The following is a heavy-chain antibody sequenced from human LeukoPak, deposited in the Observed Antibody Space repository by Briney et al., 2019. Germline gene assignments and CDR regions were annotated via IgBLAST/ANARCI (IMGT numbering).Heavy chain of an antibody. Sequence: SETMSLTCAVYGGSFSGYYWSWIRQPPGKGLEWIGEINHSGSTNYNPSLKSRVTISVDTSKNQFSLKLSSVTAAVTAVYYCASQVRTPYDYWGQGTLVTVSS. D-gene: IGHD1-14*01. J-gene: IGHJ4*02. CDR2: INHSGST. CDR1: GGSFSGYY. CDR3: ASQVRTPYDY. V-gene: IGHV4-34*01.